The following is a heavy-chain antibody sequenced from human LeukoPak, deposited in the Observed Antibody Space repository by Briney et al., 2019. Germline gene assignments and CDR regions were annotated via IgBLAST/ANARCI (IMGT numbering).Heavy chain of an antibody. CDR2: IYPADSDT. Sequence: GESLKISCKASGYSFTSYWIGWVRQMPGEGLEWMGIIYPADSDTTYSPSFQGQVTISADKSISTAYLQWSSLKASDTAMYYCARPNGYSNGFFDYWGQGTLVTVSS. J-gene: IGHJ4*02. CDR1: GYSFTSYW. CDR3: ARPNGYSNGFFDY. V-gene: IGHV5-51*01. D-gene: IGHD6-19*01.